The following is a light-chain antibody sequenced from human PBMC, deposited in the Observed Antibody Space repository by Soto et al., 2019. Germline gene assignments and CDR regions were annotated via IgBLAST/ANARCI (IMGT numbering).Light chain of an antibody. CDR2: GTS. Sequence: IVLTQSPGTLSLSPGERATLSCRASQSVSTSYLAWYQQKPGQAPRLLIYGTSSRTTGIPDRFSGSGSGTDFTLTINRLEPEDFAVYYCQQYGTSPFTFGPGTKVDIK. CDR1: QSVSTSY. V-gene: IGKV3-20*01. J-gene: IGKJ3*01. CDR3: QQYGTSPFT.